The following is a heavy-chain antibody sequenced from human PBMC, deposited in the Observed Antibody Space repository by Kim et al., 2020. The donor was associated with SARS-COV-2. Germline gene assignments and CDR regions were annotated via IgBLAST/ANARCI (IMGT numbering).Heavy chain of an antibody. Sequence: TISADSVKGRFSISRDNAKNTLYLQMTSLRAEDTALYYCTRGSRWSFDSWGQGTLVAVSS. D-gene: IGHD6-13*01. CDR3: TRGSRWSFDS. CDR2: T. J-gene: IGHJ4*02. V-gene: IGHV3-74*01.